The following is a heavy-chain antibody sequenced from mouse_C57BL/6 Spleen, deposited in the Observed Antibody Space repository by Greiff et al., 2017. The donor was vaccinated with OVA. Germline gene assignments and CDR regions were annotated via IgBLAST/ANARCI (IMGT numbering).Heavy chain of an antibody. CDR3: ARSGPYGNYGDY. CDR1: GYTFTSYW. CDR2: IYPGSGST. J-gene: IGHJ2*01. Sequence: QVQLQQPGAELVKPGASVKMSCKASGYTFTSYWITWVKQRPGQGLEWIGDIYPGSGSTNYNEKFKSKATLTVDTSSSTAYMQLSSLTSEDSAVYYCARSGPYGNYGDYWGQGTTLTVSS. V-gene: IGHV1-55*01. D-gene: IGHD2-1*01.